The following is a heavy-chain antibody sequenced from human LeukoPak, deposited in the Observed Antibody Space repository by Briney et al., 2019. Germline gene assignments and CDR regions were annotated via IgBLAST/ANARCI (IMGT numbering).Heavy chain of an antibody. CDR1: GFTVSSNS. Sequence: GGSLGLSCTVSGFTVSSNSMSWVRQAPGEGLEWVSFIYSDNTHYSDSVKGRFTISRDNSKNTLYLQMNSLRAEDTAVYYCARRAGAYSHPYDYWGQGTLVTVSS. J-gene: IGHJ4*02. CDR3: ARRAGAYSHPYDY. V-gene: IGHV3-53*01. CDR2: IYSDNT. D-gene: IGHD4/OR15-4a*01.